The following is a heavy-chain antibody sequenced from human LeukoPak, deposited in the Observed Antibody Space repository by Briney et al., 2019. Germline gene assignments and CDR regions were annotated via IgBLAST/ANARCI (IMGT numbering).Heavy chain of an antibody. D-gene: IGHD1-26*01. CDR3: AKDSGSYGGYYFDY. CDR2: ISYDGSNK. CDR1: GFTFSSYG. Sequence: GGSLRLSCAASGFTFSSYGMHWVRQAPGKGLEWVAVISYDGSNKYYADSGKGRFTISRDNSKNTLYLQMNSLRAEDTAVYYCAKDSGSYGGYYFDYWGQGTLVTVSS. V-gene: IGHV3-30*18. J-gene: IGHJ4*02.